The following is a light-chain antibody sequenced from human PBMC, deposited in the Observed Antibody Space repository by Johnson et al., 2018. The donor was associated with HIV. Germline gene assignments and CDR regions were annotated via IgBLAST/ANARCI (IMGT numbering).Light chain of an antibody. Sequence: QSVLTQPPSVSAAPGQKITVSCSGSSSNIGDHSVSWFQHLPGAAPKLLIYDNDRRPSGVPDRFSGSKSAASATLDITGLQSGDEGDYYCGTWDSSLGAHYVFGSGTKVPVL. V-gene: IGLV1-51*02. CDR2: DND. CDR3: GTWDSSLGAHYV. CDR1: SSNIGDHS. J-gene: IGLJ1*01.